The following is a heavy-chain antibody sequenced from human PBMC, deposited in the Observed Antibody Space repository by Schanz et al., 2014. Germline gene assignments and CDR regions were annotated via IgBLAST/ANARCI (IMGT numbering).Heavy chain of an antibody. J-gene: IGHJ6*02. CDR1: GGTFSSYA. Sequence: QVQLVQSEAEVKKPGASVKVSCKSSGGTFSSYAISWVRQAPGQGLEWMGWISAYNGHTDYAQKLQGRVTLTTDTSTSTAYMELRNLRSDDTAVYYCARAKRFGDMDVWGQGTTVTVSS. CDR2: ISAYNGHT. CDR3: ARAKRFGDMDV. D-gene: IGHD3-10*01. V-gene: IGHV1-18*01.